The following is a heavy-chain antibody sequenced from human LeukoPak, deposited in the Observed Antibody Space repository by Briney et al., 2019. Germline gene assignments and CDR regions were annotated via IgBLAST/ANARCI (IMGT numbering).Heavy chain of an antibody. D-gene: IGHD3-9*01. CDR2: INHSGST. Sequence: PSETLSLTCTVSGGSISSSSYYWGWIRQPPGKGLEWIGEINHSGSTNYNPSLKSRVTISVDTSKNQFSLKLSSVTAADTAVYYCARTDDTLIRGKYYFDYWGQGTLVTVSS. J-gene: IGHJ4*02. V-gene: IGHV4-39*07. CDR1: GGSISSSSYY. CDR3: ARTDDTLIRGKYYFDY.